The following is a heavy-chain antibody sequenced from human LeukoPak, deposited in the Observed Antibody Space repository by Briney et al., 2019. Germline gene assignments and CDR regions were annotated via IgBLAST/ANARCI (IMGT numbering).Heavy chain of an antibody. V-gene: IGHV3-30-3*01. D-gene: IGHD3-22*01. J-gene: IGHJ4*01. CDR2: ISYDGSNK. CDR3: ARDGRNYYDRSGYYSALAY. CDR1: GFTFNSYA. Sequence: GRSLRLSCAASGFTFNSYAMHWVRQAPGRGLEWVAVISYDGSNKYSADSVKGRFTISRDNSKNTLYLQMNSLRADDTAVYYCARDGRNYYDRSGYYSALAYWGQGTLVTVSS.